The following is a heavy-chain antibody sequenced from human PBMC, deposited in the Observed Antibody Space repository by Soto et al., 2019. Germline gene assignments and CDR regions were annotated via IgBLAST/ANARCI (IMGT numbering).Heavy chain of an antibody. CDR2: INPNSGGT. V-gene: IGHV1-2*04. J-gene: IGHJ5*02. Sequence: QVQLVQSGAEVKKPGASVKVSCKASGYTFTGYYMHWVRQAPGQGLEWMGWINPNSGGTNYAQKFQGWVTMPRDTSISKAYMELSRLRSDDTAVYYCARGQFWEWLLSENWFDPWGQGTLVTVSS. CDR3: ARGQFWEWLLSENWFDP. D-gene: IGHD3-3*01. CDR1: GYTFTGYY.